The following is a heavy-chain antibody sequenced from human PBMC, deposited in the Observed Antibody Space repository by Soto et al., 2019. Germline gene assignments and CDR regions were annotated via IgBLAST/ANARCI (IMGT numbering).Heavy chain of an antibody. J-gene: IGHJ6*03. CDR2: IYYSGST. D-gene: IGHD2-2*01. CDR1: GGSISTYY. Sequence: QVQLQESGPGLVKPSETLSLTCTVSGGSISTYYWSWIRQPPGKGLEWIGYIYYSGSTNYKPSLKRRVTISVDTSKKQISLKLSSVTAADTAVYFCARGGSSTSYYYYYMDVWGKGTTVTVSS. CDR3: ARGGSSTSYYYYYMDV. V-gene: IGHV4-59*01.